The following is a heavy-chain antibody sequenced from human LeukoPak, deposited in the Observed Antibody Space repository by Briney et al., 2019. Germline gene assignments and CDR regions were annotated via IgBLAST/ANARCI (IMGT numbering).Heavy chain of an antibody. CDR3: AKDPLIGGNYYYYMDV. J-gene: IGHJ6*03. V-gene: IGHV3-23*01. CDR1: GFTFSSYG. CDR2: ISGSGGST. D-gene: IGHD2/OR15-2a*01. Sequence: GGSLRLSCAASGFTFSSYGMSWVRQAPGKGLEWVSAISGSGGSTYYADSVKGRFTISRDNSKNTLYLQMNSLRAEDTAVYYCAKDPLIGGNYYYYMDVWGKGTTVTVSS.